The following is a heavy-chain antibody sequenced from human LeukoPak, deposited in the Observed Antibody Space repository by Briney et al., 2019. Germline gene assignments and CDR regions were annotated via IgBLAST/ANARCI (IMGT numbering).Heavy chain of an antibody. V-gene: IGHV4-39*07. CDR3: ARDPDMTTVVFDY. D-gene: IGHD4-23*01. CDR2: IYYSGST. Sequence: SETLSLTCAVYGGSFSSYYWGWIRQPPGKGLEWIGSIYYSGSTYYNPSLKSRVTISVDTSKNQFSLKLSSVTAADTAVYYCARDPDMTTVVFDYWGQGTLVTVSS. J-gene: IGHJ4*02. CDR1: GGSFSSYY.